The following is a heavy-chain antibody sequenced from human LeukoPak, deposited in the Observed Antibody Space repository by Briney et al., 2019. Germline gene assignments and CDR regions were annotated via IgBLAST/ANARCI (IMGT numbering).Heavy chain of an antibody. J-gene: IGHJ3*02. V-gene: IGHV3-48*03. CDR3: ARGGFVFDI. CDR1: GFTFSSYE. Sequence: GGSLRLSCAASGFTFSSYEMNWVRQGPGKGLEWISYITTADTTKYYTDSVKGRFTISRDNAKNSLYLQMHSLRAEDTAVYYCARGGFVFDIWGQGTVVTVSS. CDR2: ITTADTTK. D-gene: IGHD3-10*01.